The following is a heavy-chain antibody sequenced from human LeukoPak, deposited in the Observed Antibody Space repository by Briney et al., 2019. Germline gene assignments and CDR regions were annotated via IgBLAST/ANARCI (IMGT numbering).Heavy chain of an antibody. V-gene: IGHV1-2*02. Sequence: GASVKVSCKASGYTFTGYYMHWVRQAPGQGLEWMGWINPDSGGTKYAQKVQDRVIMTSDTSISTAYMELSRLRSDDTAVYYCAREEGSSSWYGMTYYYYYYMDVWGKGTTVTVSS. CDR3: AREEGSSSWYGMTYYYYYYMDV. CDR1: GYTFTGYY. CDR2: INPDSGGT. J-gene: IGHJ6*03. D-gene: IGHD6-13*01.